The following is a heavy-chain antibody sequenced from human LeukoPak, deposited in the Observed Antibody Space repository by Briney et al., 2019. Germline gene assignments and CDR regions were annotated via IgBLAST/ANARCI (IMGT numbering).Heavy chain of an antibody. V-gene: IGHV4-61*02. J-gene: IGHJ4*02. Sequence: SQTLSLTCTVSGDFNNSGNYYWSWVRQPAGKGLEYIGRVYTTGSTNYNPSLKSRVTISLDTSKNQFSLKLKTVTAADTAVYYCARFWFSRGYFFDYWGRGALVTVSS. CDR1: GDFNNSGNYY. D-gene: IGHD2-2*01. CDR3: ARFWFSRGYFFDY. CDR2: VYTTGST.